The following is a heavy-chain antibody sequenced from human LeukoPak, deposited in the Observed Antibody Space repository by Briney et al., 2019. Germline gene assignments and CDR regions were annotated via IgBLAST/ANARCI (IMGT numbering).Heavy chain of an antibody. D-gene: IGHD5-24*01. Sequence: GGSLRLSCAAFGFTFSRHSISWVRQAPGKRLEWVSSISSDSSHIYYADSMKGRFAVSRDNAKNSLFLQMNSLRAEDTAVYYCARDFRTQLDGYSPPYHFDYWGQGALVTVSS. CDR2: ISSDSSHI. V-gene: IGHV3-21*01. CDR1: GFTFSRHS. J-gene: IGHJ4*02. CDR3: ARDFRTQLDGYSPPYHFDY.